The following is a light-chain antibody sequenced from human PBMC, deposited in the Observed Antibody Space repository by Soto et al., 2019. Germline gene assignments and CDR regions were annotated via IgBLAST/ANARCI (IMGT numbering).Light chain of an antibody. CDR2: DAS. V-gene: IGKV3-11*01. J-gene: IGKJ5*01. CDR3: QQRADWPIT. CDR1: QYITIY. Sequence: EIVFTQSPSTLSLSPPERATLSCRASQYITIYLAWYQQKPGQAPRLLIYDASNRATGIPARFSGSGSGTDFTLTISSLEPDDFAVYYCQQRADWPITFGQGTRLEIK.